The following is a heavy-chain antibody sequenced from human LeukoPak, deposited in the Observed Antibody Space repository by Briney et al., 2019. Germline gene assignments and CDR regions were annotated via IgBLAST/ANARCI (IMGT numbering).Heavy chain of an antibody. D-gene: IGHD3-3*01. Sequence: GGSLRLSCAASGFTFSNYVMNWDRQTPGKGLEWVSAISGSGGSAYYADSVKGRFSISRDNSKNTLDLQMNSLRAEDTAVYYCAKPRSGTGYYYGMGVWGKGTTVTVSS. CDR1: GFTFSNYV. CDR2: ISGSGGSA. J-gene: IGHJ6*04. V-gene: IGHV3-23*01. CDR3: AKPRSGTGYYYGMGV.